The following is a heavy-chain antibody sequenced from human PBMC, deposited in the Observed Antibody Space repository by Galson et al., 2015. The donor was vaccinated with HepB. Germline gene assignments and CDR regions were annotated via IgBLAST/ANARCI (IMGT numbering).Heavy chain of an antibody. CDR3: ARNTGDYGNYYYGLDV. V-gene: IGHV1-18*01. CDR2: LSAYNGNT. Sequence: SVKVSCKASGYTFNSYGISWVRQAAGQGLEWMGWLSAYNGNTKYAQKFQGRVTLTTDASTSIAYMEMRSLKSDDTAVYYCARNTGDYGNYYYGLDVWGQGTTVTVSS. J-gene: IGHJ6*02. CDR1: GYTFNSYG. D-gene: IGHD4-17*01.